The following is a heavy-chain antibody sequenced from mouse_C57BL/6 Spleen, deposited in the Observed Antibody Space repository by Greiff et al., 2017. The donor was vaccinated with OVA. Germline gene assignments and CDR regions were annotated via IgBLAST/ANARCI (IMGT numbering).Heavy chain of an antibody. D-gene: IGHD1-1*01. Sequence: VQLQQPGAELVKPGASVKVSCKASGYTFTSYWMHWVKQRPGQGLEWIGRIHPSDSDTNYNQKFTGKATLTVDKSSSTAYMQLSSLTSEDSAVYYCAIPSITTVVATGYFDVWGTGTTVTVSS. V-gene: IGHV1-74*01. CDR2: IHPSDSDT. CDR1: GYTFTSYW. J-gene: IGHJ1*03. CDR3: AIPSITTVVATGYFDV.